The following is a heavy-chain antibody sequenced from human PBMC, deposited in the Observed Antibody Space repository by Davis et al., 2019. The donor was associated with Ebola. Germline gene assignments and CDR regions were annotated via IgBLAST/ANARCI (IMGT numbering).Heavy chain of an antibody. V-gene: IGHV4-34*01. CDR2: INHSGST. CDR3: ARVLSSGWNN. CDR1: GGSFSGYY. J-gene: IGHJ4*02. D-gene: IGHD6-19*01. Sequence: SETLSLTCAVYGGSFSGYYWSWIRQPPGKGLEWIGEINHSGSTNYNPSLKSRVTISVDTSKNQFSLKLSSVTAADTAVYYCARVLSSGWNNWGQGTLVTVSS.